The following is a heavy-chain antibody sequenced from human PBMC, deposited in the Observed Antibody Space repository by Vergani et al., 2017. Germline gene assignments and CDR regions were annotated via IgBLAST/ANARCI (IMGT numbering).Heavy chain of an antibody. CDR1: GFTFSSYA. CDR2: ISYDGSNK. Sequence: QVQLVESGGGVVQPGRSLRLSCAASGFTFSSYAMHWVRQAPGKGLEWVAVISYDGSNKYYADSVKGRFTISRDNSKNTLYLQMNSLRAEATAVYYCARAQTTDGAFDIWGQGTMVTVSS. D-gene: IGHD4-17*01. V-gene: IGHV3-30*01. J-gene: IGHJ3*02. CDR3: ARAQTTDGAFDI.